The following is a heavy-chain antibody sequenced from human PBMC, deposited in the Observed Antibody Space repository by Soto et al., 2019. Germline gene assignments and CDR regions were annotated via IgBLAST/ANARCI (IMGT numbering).Heavy chain of an antibody. Sequence: GGSLRLSCAASGFTFSSYWMSWVRQAPGKGLEWVANIKQDGSEKYYVDSVKGRFTISRDNAKNSLYLQMNSLRAEDTAVYYCASNSGYYDFWSHDYWGQGTLVTVSS. CDR1: GFTFSSYW. V-gene: IGHV3-7*01. J-gene: IGHJ4*02. CDR3: ASNSGYYDFWSHDY. D-gene: IGHD3-3*01. CDR2: IKQDGSEK.